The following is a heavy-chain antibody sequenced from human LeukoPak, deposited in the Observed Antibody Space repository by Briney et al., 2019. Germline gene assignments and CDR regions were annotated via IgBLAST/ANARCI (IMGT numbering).Heavy chain of an antibody. CDR1: GYSFSTYT. Sequence: GASVKVSCKASGYSFSTYTMNWVRQAPGQRLEWMGWINTANGNTKYSQKFQGRVTITRDTAARIAYMELRSLRSEDTALYYCARVGRLLTRSYDYVWGSYPYWGQGTLVTVSS. D-gene: IGHD3-16*02. V-gene: IGHV1-3*04. CDR3: ARVGRLLTRSYDYVWGSYPY. CDR2: INTANGNT. J-gene: IGHJ4*02.